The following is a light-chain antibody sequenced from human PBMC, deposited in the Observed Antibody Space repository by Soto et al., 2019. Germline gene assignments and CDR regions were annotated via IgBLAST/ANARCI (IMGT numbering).Light chain of an antibody. J-gene: IGLJ3*02. Sequence: QSVLTQSPSASASLGASVKLTCTLSSGHSSFAIAWHQQLPEKGPRYLMKINSDGSHRKGDGIPDRFSASSSGAERYLTISSLQSEDEADYYCQTWGTGIRVFGGGTKLTVL. V-gene: IGLV4-69*01. CDR1: SGHSSFA. CDR3: QTWGTGIRV. CDR2: INSDGSH.